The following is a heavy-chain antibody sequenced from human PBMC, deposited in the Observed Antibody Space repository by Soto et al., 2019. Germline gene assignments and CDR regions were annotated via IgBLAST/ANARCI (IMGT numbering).Heavy chain of an antibody. V-gene: IGHV4-31*03. Sequence: SETLSLTCTVSGGSISSGGYYWSWIRQHPGKGLEWIGYIYYSGSTYYNPSLKNRVTISVDTSKNQFSLKLSSVTAADTAVYYCARDSRRGYCSGGSCYTYFDYWGQGTLVTVSS. CDR3: ARDSRRGYCSGGSCYTYFDY. D-gene: IGHD2-15*01. CDR1: GGSISSGGYY. CDR2: IYYSGST. J-gene: IGHJ4*02.